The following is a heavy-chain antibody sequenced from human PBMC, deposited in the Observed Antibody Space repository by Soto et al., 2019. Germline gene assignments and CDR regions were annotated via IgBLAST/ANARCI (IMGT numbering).Heavy chain of an antibody. Sequence: SETLSLTCTVSGGSISSGVYYWSWIRQHPGKGLEWIGYIYYSGSTYYNPSLKSRVTISVDTSKNQFSLKLSSVTAADTAVYYCARDGATMVRGVIIDWGQGSLVTV. CDR2: IYYSGST. D-gene: IGHD3-10*01. CDR3: ARDGATMVRGVIID. CDR1: GGSISSGVYY. J-gene: IGHJ4*02. V-gene: IGHV4-31*03.